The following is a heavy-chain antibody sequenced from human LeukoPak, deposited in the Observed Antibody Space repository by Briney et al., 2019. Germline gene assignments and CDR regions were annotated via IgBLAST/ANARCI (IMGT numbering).Heavy chain of an antibody. CDR3: ARGLGSSSAGTTS. Sequence: QPGGSLRHSCAASGFTFISYWMYWVRQAPGKGLVWVSRINEDGSTTSYADSVKGRFTISRDNTKNTVYLQMNSLRGEDTALYYCARGLGSSSAGTTSWGQGRVVTVSS. CDR2: INEDGSTT. CDR1: GFTFISYW. D-gene: IGHD6-6*01. V-gene: IGHV3-74*01. J-gene: IGHJ4*02.